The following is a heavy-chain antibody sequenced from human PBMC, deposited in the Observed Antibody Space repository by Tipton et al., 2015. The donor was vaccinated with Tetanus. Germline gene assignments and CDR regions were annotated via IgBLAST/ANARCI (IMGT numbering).Heavy chain of an antibody. CDR1: GFIFSSYG. D-gene: IGHD2-15*01. Sequence: SLRLSCAASGFIFSSYGIHWVRQAPGKGLEWVAGSWYDGTDQYYADSVKGRFTLSRDNSKNTLYLQMNSLRAEDTALYYCAREADCSGGTCFSGGLDNWGQGTQVTVSS. J-gene: IGHJ4*02. CDR3: AREADCSGGTCFSGGLDN. CDR2: SWYDGTDQ. V-gene: IGHV3-33*01.